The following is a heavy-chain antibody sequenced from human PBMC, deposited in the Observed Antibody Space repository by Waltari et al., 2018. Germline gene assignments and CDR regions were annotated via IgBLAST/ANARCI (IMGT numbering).Heavy chain of an antibody. Sequence: QLQLQESGPGLVKPSETLSLTCTVSGGSISSSSYYWGWIRQPPGKGLEWIGSIYYSGSTYYNPSLKSRVTISVDTSKNQFSLKLSSVTAADTAVYYCARRRDGCRYNWFDPWGQGTLVTVSS. D-gene: IGHD6-19*01. V-gene: IGHV4-39*01. CDR2: IYYSGST. CDR3: ARRRDGCRYNWFDP. CDR1: GGSISSSSYY. J-gene: IGHJ5*02.